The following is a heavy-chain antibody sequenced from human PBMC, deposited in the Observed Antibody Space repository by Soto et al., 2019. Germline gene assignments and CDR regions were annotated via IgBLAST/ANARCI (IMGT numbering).Heavy chain of an antibody. Sequence: SETLSLTCTVSGGSISSGGYYWSWIRQHPGKGLEWIGYIYYSGSTYYNPSLKSRVTISVDTSKNQFSLKLSSVTAADTAVYYCARSLYCSGGSCYSQNWFDPWGQGTLVTVSS. V-gene: IGHV4-31*03. J-gene: IGHJ5*02. CDR1: GGSISSGGYY. CDR2: IYYSGST. D-gene: IGHD2-15*01. CDR3: ARSLYCSGGSCYSQNWFDP.